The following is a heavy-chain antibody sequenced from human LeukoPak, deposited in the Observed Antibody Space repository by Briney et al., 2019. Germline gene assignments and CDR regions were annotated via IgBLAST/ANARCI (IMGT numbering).Heavy chain of an antibody. Sequence: SVKVSCQASGGTFSSYAISWVRQAPGQGLEWMGGIIPIFGTANYAQKFQGRVTITADESTSTAYMELSSLRSEDTAVYYCARDEAAAGAYFDYWGQGTLVTVSS. D-gene: IGHD6-13*01. CDR3: ARDEAAAGAYFDY. V-gene: IGHV1-69*13. CDR2: IIPIFGTA. CDR1: GGTFSSYA. J-gene: IGHJ4*02.